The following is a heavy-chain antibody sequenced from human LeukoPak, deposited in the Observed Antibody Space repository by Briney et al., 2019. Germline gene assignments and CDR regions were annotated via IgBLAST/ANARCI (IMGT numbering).Heavy chain of an antibody. D-gene: IGHD5-18*01. V-gene: IGHV3-53*01. J-gene: IGHJ4*02. CDR1: GFTVSSNY. CDR2: IYSGGST. Sequence: GGSLRLSCAASGFTVSSNYMSWVRQAPGKGLEWVSVIYSGGSTYYADSVKGRFTISRDNSKNTLYLQMNSLRAEDTAVYYCARAWIELWSHDYWGQGTLVTVSS. CDR3: ARAWIELWSHDY.